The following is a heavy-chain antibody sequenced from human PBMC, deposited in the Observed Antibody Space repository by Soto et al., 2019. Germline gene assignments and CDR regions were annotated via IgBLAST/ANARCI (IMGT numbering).Heavy chain of an antibody. D-gene: IGHD2-21*02. V-gene: IGHV4-34*01. CDR1: GGSLRGYY. J-gene: IGHJ4*02. CDR3: ASPNIYCGGDCYYFDY. Sequence: QVQLQQWGAGLLKPSETLSLTCAVYGGSLRGYYWSWIRQTPGKGLEWIGEINDSGSTNYNPSLKSRVAISVDTSKNQFSLKLNSVTAADTAVYYCASPNIYCGGDCYYFDYWGQGTLVTVSS. CDR2: INDSGST.